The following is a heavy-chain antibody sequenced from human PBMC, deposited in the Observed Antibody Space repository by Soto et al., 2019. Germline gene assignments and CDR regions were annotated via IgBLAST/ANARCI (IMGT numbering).Heavy chain of an antibody. Sequence: SVKVSCKASGGTFSSYAISWVRQASGQGLEWMGGIIPIFGTANYAQKFQGRVTITADESTNTAYMELSSLRSEDTAVYYCARTRREGYNWYHPYLLASSGQGTPVPLSS. J-gene: IGHJ5*01. V-gene: IGHV1-69*13. CDR1: GGTFSSYA. D-gene: IGHD5-12*01. CDR3: ARTRREGYNWYHPYLLAS. CDR2: IIPIFGTA.